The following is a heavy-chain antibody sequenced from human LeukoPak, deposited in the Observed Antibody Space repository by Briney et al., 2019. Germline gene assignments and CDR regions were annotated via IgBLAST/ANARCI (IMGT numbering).Heavy chain of an antibody. CDR3: ARDLSDYYYYYMDV. Sequence: PGGSLRLSCAASGFTFSSYEMNWVRQAPGKGLEWVSYISTSSSTKNYADSVKGRFTISRDNAKNSLYLQMNSLRAEDTAMYYCARDLSDYYYYYMDVWGKGTTVTVSS. D-gene: IGHD6-25*01. CDR2: ISTSSSTK. J-gene: IGHJ6*03. V-gene: IGHV3-48*01. CDR1: GFTFSSYE.